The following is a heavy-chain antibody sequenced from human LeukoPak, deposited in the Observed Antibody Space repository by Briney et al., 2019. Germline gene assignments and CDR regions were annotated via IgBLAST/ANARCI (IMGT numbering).Heavy chain of an antibody. Sequence: GGSLRLSCAASGNYWMHWVRQAPGKGLVWVSHINSDGSWTSYADSVKGRFTISRDNSKNTLYLQMNSLRAEDTAVYYCARDPSVWFGESPIDYWGQGTLVTVSS. CDR2: INSDGSWT. CDR3: ARDPSVWFGESPIDY. V-gene: IGHV3-74*01. J-gene: IGHJ4*02. CDR1: GNYW. D-gene: IGHD3-10*01.